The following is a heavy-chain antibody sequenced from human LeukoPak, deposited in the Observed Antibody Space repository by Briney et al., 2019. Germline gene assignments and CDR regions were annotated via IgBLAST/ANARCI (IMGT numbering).Heavy chain of an antibody. J-gene: IGHJ4*02. CDR1: GFTFSSYG. CDR3: AKTTAGYSSGRYPGWPVDY. CDR2: IVGSGGST. Sequence: GGSLRLSCAASGFTFSSYGMYWVRQAPGKGLEWVSGIVGSGGSTYYADSVKGRFTISRDNSKNTVYLQMNSLRAEDTAVYYCAKTTAGYSSGRYPGWPVDYWGQGTLVTVSS. D-gene: IGHD6-19*01. V-gene: IGHV3-23*01.